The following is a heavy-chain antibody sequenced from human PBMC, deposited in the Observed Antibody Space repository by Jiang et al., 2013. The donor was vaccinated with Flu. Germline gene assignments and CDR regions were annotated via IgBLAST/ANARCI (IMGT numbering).Heavy chain of an antibody. V-gene: IGHV6-1*01. D-gene: IGHD1/OR15-1a*01. CDR2: TYYRSKWYN. J-gene: IGHJ4*02. Sequence: SGDSVPSNSAAWNWIRQSPSRGLEWLGRTYYRSKWYNDYAVSVKSRITIDPDISKNQFSLHLNSVTPEDSAVYYCARVITTSDLYFDYWGQGTLVTVSS. CDR3: ARVITTSDLYFDY. CDR1: GDSVPSNSAA.